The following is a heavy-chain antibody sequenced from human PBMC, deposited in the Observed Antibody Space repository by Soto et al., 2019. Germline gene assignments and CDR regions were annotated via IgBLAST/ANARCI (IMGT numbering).Heavy chain of an antibody. CDR1: GFTFSSYA. Sequence: VQLLESGGGLVQPGGSLRLSCAASGFTFSSYAMSWVRQAPGKGLEWVSAISGSGGSTYYADSVKGRFTISRDNSKNTLYLHMNSLRAEDTAVYYCAKAPELRYFDWLLYYYYMDVWGKGTTVTVSS. CDR3: AKAPELRYFDWLLYYYYMDV. V-gene: IGHV3-23*01. CDR2: ISGSGGST. D-gene: IGHD3-9*01. J-gene: IGHJ6*03.